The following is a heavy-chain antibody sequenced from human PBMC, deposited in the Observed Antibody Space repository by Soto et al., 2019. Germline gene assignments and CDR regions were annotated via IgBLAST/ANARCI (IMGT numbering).Heavy chain of an antibody. J-gene: IGHJ4*02. CDR2: IIPIFGTA. CDR3: ARDGYDSSGYYDPSYFDY. V-gene: IGHV1-69*01. CDR1: GGTFSSYA. D-gene: IGHD3-22*01. Sequence: QVQLVQSGAEVKKPGSSVKVSCKASGGTFSSYAISWVRQAPGQGLEWMGGIIPIFGTANYAQKFQVRVTITADESPSTAYMELSSLRSEDTAVYYCARDGYDSSGYYDPSYFDYWGQGTLVTVSS.